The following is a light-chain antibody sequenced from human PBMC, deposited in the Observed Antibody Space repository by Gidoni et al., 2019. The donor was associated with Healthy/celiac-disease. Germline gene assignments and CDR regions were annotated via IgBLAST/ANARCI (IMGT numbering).Light chain of an antibody. CDR2: GAA. CDR3: QQYNNWPPLT. CDR1: QSVSSN. J-gene: IGKJ4*01. V-gene: IGKV3-15*01. Sequence: EIVLSQSPATLSVSPGERATPSCRASQSVSSNLARYQQKPGQAPRLLIYGAATRATGIPARFSGSGSGTEFTLTISSLQSEDFAVDYCQQYNNWPPLTFGGGTKVEIK.